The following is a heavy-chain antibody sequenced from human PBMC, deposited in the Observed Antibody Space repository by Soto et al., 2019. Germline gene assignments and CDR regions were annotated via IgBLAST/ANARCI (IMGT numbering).Heavy chain of an antibody. J-gene: IGHJ4*02. CDR2: IWYDGSNK. Sequence: GGSLRLSCAASGFIFSSYGMHWVRQAPGKGLEWVAVIWYDGSNKYYADSVKGRFTISRDNSKNTLYLQMNSLSAEDTAVYYCARRAGSADVGYWGQGTLVTVSS. V-gene: IGHV3-33*01. CDR1: GFIFSSYG. CDR3: ARRAGSADVGY. D-gene: IGHD6-19*01.